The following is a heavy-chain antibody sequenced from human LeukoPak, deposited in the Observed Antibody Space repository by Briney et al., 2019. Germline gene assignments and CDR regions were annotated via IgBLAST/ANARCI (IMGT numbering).Heavy chain of an antibody. CDR2: IYYSGST. CDR1: GGSISSSSYY. CDR3: ARGYYGSGSYTDYYYYYGMDV. J-gene: IGHJ6*02. V-gene: IGHV4-61*01. Sequence: SETLTLTGTVSGGSISSSSYYWSWLRQPPGKGLEWIGYIYYSGSTNYNPSLKSRVTISVDTSKNQFSLKLSSGTAADTAVYYCARGYYGSGSYTDYYYYYGMDVWGQGTTVSVSS. D-gene: IGHD3-10*01.